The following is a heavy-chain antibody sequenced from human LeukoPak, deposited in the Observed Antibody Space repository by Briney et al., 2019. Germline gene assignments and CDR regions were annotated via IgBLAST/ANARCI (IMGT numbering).Heavy chain of an antibody. D-gene: IGHD6-19*01. CDR2: INANSGGT. J-gene: IGHJ4*02. V-gene: IGHV1-2*02. CDR3: ATDVQQWLVFAY. Sequence: ASVKVSCKASGYTFTGYYMHWVRQAPGQGLEWMGWINANSGGTNYAQKFQGRVTMTRDTSISTAYMELSRLRSDDTAVYYRATDVQQWLVFAYWGQGTLVTVSS. CDR1: GYTFTGYY.